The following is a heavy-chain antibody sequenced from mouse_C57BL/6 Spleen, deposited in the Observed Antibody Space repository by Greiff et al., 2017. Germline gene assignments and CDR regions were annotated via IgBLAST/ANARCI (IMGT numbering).Heavy chain of an antibody. J-gene: IGHJ4*01. V-gene: IGHV1-39*01. Sequence: QLKESGPELVKPGASVKISCKASGYSFTDYNMNWVKQSNGKSLEWIGVINPNYGTTSYNQKFKGKATLTVDQSSSTAYMQLNSLTSEDSAVYYCARPHYYGSSSYAMDYWGQGTSVTVSS. CDR3: ARPHYYGSSSYAMDY. CDR1: GYSFTDYN. D-gene: IGHD1-1*01. CDR2: INPNYGTT.